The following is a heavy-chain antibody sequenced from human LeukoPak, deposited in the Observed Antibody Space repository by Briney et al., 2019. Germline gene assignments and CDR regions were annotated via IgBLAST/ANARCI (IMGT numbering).Heavy chain of an antibody. Sequence: GGSLRLSCAASGFTFSSYGMHWVRQAPGKGLEWVAVISYDGSNKYYADSVKGRFTISRDNSKNTLYLQMNSLRAEDTAVYYCAKDLSSSGYYGIYYYGMDVWGQGTTVTVSS. V-gene: IGHV3-30*18. J-gene: IGHJ6*02. CDR3: AKDLSSSGYYGIYYYGMDV. CDR1: GFTFSSYG. CDR2: ISYDGSNK. D-gene: IGHD3-22*01.